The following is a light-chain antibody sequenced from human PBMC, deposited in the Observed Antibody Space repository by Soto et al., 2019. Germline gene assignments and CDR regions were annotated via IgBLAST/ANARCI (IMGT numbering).Light chain of an antibody. V-gene: IGKV3-11*01. Sequence: EIVLTQSPATLSLSPGERAPLSCGPSQRVSGSLAWYQQKPAQAPRLLIFDASNRASGIPARFSGSGSGTDFTLTISSLEPEDFAVYYCQQRTNWPLTFGGGTKVEIK. CDR3: QQRTNWPLT. CDR2: DAS. CDR1: QRVSGS. J-gene: IGKJ4*01.